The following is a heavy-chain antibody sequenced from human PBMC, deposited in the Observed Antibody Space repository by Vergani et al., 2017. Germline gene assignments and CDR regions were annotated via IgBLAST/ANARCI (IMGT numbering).Heavy chain of an antibody. V-gene: IGHV4-38-2*01. J-gene: IGHJ5*02. Sequence: QVQLLESGPGLLKPSETLSLTCSVSGYSITSGHYWGWIRQPPGRGLEWIGSIHHTGSAYYNPSLKSRVTVSVDTSMKLFSLKLNSVTAADTAVYCAVKTVALWFGETKDVGWFDPWGQGTLVTVTS. CDR1: GYSITSGHY. CDR3: VKTVALWFGETKDVGWFDP. CDR2: IHHTGSA. D-gene: IGHD3-10*01.